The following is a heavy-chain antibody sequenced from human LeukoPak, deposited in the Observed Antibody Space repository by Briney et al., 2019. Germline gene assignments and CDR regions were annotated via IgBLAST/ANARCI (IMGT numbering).Heavy chain of an antibody. CDR3: ARDASDSSVLYYYYYYGMDV. CDR2: ISAYNGNT. V-gene: IGHV1-18*01. J-gene: IGHJ6*02. Sequence: GGSLRLSCAASGFTFRSYGISWVRQAPGQGLEWMGWISAYNGNTNYAQKLQGRVTMTTDTSTSTAYMELRSLRSDDTAVYYCARDASDSSVLYYYYYYGMDVWGQGTTVTVSS. CDR1: GFTFRSYG. D-gene: IGHD3-22*01.